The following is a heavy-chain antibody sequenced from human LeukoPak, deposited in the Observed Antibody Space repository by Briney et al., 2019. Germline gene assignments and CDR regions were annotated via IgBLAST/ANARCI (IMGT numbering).Heavy chain of an antibody. CDR1: GFSFNNYA. CDR2: ISGSGAIT. D-gene: IGHD1-14*01. Sequence: GGSLRLSCVDSGFSFNNYAMTWVRQAPGKGLEWVSVISGSGAITYYADSVKGRFTISRDNSKNTLYLQMNRLRAEDTAMYYCARDQGSGSYFDYWGQGTLVTVSS. CDR3: ARDQGSGSYFDY. V-gene: IGHV3-23*01. J-gene: IGHJ4*02.